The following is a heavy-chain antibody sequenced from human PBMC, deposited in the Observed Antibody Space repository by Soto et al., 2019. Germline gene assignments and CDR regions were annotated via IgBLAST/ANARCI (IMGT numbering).Heavy chain of an antibody. J-gene: IGHJ3*02. Sequence: SETLSLTCTVSGGSISSSSYYWGWIRQPPGKGLEWIGSIYYSGSTYYNPSLKSRVTISVDTSKNQFSLKLSSVTAADTAVYYCARPYGDYVLFAFDIWGQGTMVTVSS. V-gene: IGHV4-39*01. CDR2: IYYSGST. CDR1: GGSISSSSYY. CDR3: ARPYGDYVLFAFDI. D-gene: IGHD4-17*01.